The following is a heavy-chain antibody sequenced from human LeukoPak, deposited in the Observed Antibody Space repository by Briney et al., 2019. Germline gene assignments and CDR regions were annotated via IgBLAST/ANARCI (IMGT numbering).Heavy chain of an antibody. CDR3: AKDVRVLGYDSSWQFDY. CDR2: ITDNGDDT. Sequence: GGSLRLSCATSGFTFSHYAMSWVRQAPGKGLEWVPAITDNGDDTNYADSVKGRFTISRDNSKSTLDLQMNSLRADDTAVYYCAKDVRVLGYDSSWQFDYWGQGALVTVSS. CDR1: GFTFSHYA. J-gene: IGHJ4*02. D-gene: IGHD6-13*01. V-gene: IGHV3-23*01.